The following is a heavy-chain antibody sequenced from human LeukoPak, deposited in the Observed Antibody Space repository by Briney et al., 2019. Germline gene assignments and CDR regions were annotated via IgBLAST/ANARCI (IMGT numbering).Heavy chain of an antibody. Sequence: RASETLSLTCTVSGGSISSYYWSWIRQPPGKGLEWIGYIYYSGSTNYNPSLKSRVTISVDTSKNQFSLKLSSVTAADTAVYYCASLHSGSYYVYWGRGTLVTVSS. CDR2: IYYSGST. CDR1: GGSISSYY. J-gene: IGHJ4*02. D-gene: IGHD1-26*01. V-gene: IGHV4-59*01. CDR3: ASLHSGSYYVY.